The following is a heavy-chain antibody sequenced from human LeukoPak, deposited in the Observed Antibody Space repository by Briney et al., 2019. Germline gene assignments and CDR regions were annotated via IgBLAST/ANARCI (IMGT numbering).Heavy chain of an antibody. CDR3: ARVGDYANSGSQPFDY. Sequence: SGGSLRLSCAASGFTFSSYAMHWVRQAPGKGLEWVAVILYDGSNKYYADSVKGRFTISRDNSKNTLYLQMNNLRVEDTAVYYCARVGDYANSGSQPFDYWGQGTLVTVSS. D-gene: IGHD3-22*01. CDR2: ILYDGSNK. CDR1: GFTFSSYA. J-gene: IGHJ4*02. V-gene: IGHV3-30-3*01.